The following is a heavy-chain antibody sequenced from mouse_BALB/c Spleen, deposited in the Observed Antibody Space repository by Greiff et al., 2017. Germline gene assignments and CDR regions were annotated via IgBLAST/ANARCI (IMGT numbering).Heavy chain of an antibody. J-gene: IGHJ4*01. D-gene: IGHD2-3*01. V-gene: IGHV14-4*02. CDR1: GFNIKDTY. CDR2: IDPANGDT. Sequence: EVQLQQSGAELVKPGASVKLSCTASGFNIKDTYMHWVKQRPEQGLEWIGRIDPANGDTEYAPKFQGKATMTADTSSNTAYLQLSSLTSEDTAVYYCNARDGYYLYAMDYWGQGTSVTVSS. CDR3: NARDGYYLYAMDY.